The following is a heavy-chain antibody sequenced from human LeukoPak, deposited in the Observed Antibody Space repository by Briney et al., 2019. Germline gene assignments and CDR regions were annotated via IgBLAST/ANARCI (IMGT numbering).Heavy chain of an antibody. J-gene: IGHJ4*02. CDR1: GYTFTSYG. CDR2: ISAYNGNT. V-gene: IGHV1-18*01. D-gene: IGHD3-3*01. CDR3: ARDGDITIFGVVISYFDY. Sequence: ASVKGSCKASGYTFTSYGISWVRQAPGQGLEWMGWISAYNGNTNYAQKVQGRVTMTTDTSTSTAYMELRSLRSDDTAVYYCARDGDITIFGVVISYFDYWGQGTLVIVSS.